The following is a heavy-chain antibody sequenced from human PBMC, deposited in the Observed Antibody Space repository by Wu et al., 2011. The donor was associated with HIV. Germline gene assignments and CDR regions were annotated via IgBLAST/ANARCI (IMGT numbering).Heavy chain of an antibody. D-gene: IGHD2-15*01. Sequence: QVQLAQSGAEVRKPGASVKVSCKTSGYTFTSYYMHWVRQAPGQGLEWMGVINPGAGSRSYAQKFQGRVTMTKDTSTSTVYMELSSLRSEDTAIYYCASVRCHVDHCYFPLIGTAFDIWGQGTMVTVSS. J-gene: IGHJ3*02. CDR3: ASVRCHVDHCYFPLIGTAFDI. V-gene: IGHV1-46*01. CDR2: INPGAGSR. CDR1: GYTFTSYY.